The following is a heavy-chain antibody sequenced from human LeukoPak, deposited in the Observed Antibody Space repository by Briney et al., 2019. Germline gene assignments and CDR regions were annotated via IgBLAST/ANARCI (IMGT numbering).Heavy chain of an antibody. Sequence: GGSLRLSCAASGFTVSSNYMSWVRQAPGKGLVWVSRISPTGSTTSYADSVKGRFTVSRDNAKNTLYLQVNNLRAEDTAVYYCARGPNSNWSGLDFWGQGTLLTVSS. J-gene: IGHJ4*02. CDR1: GFTVSSNY. D-gene: IGHD6-6*01. CDR2: ISPTGSTT. CDR3: ARGPNSNWSGLDF. V-gene: IGHV3-74*01.